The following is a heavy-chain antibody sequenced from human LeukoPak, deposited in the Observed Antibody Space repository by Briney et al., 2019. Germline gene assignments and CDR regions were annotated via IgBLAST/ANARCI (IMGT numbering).Heavy chain of an antibody. V-gene: IGHV4-39*01. J-gene: IGHJ6*03. CDR1: GGSISSSSYY. D-gene: IGHD3-10*01. CDR3: ARRYGSGSRFAHYYYYYMDV. Sequence: SETLSLTCTVSGGSISSSSYYWGWIRQPPGKGLEWIGSIYYSGSTYYNPSLKSRVTISVDTTKNQFSLKLSSVTAADTAVYYCARRYGSGSRFAHYYYYYMDVWGKGTTVTISS. CDR2: IYYSGST.